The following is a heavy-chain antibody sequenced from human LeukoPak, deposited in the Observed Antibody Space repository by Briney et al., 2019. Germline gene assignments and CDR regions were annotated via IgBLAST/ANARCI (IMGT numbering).Heavy chain of an antibody. CDR2: INPSDSDT. CDR3: ARHRSDSSSSPIDY. CDR1: GYSFTSYW. D-gene: IGHD6-6*01. Sequence: GESLKISCKGSGYSFTSYWIGWVREMPGKGLEWMVIINPSDSDTRYCPSFQGQVTISADKSISTAYLQWTSLKGSDTAMYYCARHRSDSSSSPIDYWGQGTLVTVSS. J-gene: IGHJ4*02. V-gene: IGHV5-51*01.